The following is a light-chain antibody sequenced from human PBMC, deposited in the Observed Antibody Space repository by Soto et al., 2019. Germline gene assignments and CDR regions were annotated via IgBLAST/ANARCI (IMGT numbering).Light chain of an antibody. V-gene: IGKV3-11*01. J-gene: IGKJ4*01. CDR1: QSVTSF. CDR3: QQRSNWPLT. CDR2: DVS. Sequence: EIVLTQSPVTLSLSPGERATLSCRASQSVTSFLAWYQQKPGQAPRLLIYDVSNRATGIPARLSGSGSGTDFTLTISSLEPEDFAVYYCQQRSNWPLTFGGGTKVEIK.